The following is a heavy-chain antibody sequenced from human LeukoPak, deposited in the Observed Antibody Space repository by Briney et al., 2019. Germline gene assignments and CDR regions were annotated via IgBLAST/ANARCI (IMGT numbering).Heavy chain of an antibody. V-gene: IGHV4-59*01. CDR2: ISYSGGT. Sequence: SETLSLTCTVSGGSISSYFWSWIRQPPGKGLEWIGYISYSGGTDYNPSLKSRVTISVDTSKNQFSLKLTSVTAADTAVYYCARSEAPMVRGVIMVNWVDPWGQGTLVTVSS. CDR1: GGSISSYF. J-gene: IGHJ5*02. D-gene: IGHD3-10*01. CDR3: ARSEAPMVRGVIMVNWVDP.